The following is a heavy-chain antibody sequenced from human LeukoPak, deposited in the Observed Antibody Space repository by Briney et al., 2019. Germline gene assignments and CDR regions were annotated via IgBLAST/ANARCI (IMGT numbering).Heavy chain of an antibody. D-gene: IGHD7-27*01. CDR1: VYTFTNHW. Sequence: GESLKISCKGAVYTFTNHWIAWVRQMRGKGLEWMGIIYPADSDTRYSPALQGQVTISADKSVRTAYLQWSSLKASDTAMYYCAFGASNWDQFDYWGQGTLVTVSS. V-gene: IGHV5-51*01. J-gene: IGHJ4*02. CDR3: AFGASNWDQFDY. CDR2: IYPADSDT.